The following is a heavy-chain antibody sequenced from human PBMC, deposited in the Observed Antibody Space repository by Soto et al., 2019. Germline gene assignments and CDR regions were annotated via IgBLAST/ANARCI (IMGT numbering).Heavy chain of an antibody. CDR1: GYSFTRYG. CDR3: AMVDVYVTPSPQDV. CDR2: INAYNGNT. V-gene: IGHV1-18*01. D-gene: IGHD3-16*01. Sequence: ASVKVSCKASGYSFTRYGIGWARQAPGQGLEWMGWINAYNGNTNYAQNLQGRLTLTTETSTTTAYMELRSLRSNDTAIYYCAMVDVYVTPSPQDVWGQGTTVTVSS. J-gene: IGHJ6*02.